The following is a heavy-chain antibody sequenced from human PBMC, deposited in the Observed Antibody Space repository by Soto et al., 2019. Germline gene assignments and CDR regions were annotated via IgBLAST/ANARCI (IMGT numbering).Heavy chain of an antibody. Sequence: QVQLQESGPGHVKPSETLSLTCTISGGSISVYYWSWIRHSPGQALEWIGYIYASGCPYYNPSLRRRVLISADTAKNQVSLELTSATAADTAVYFCARGVGSSPPRYWGRGTLVTVSS. V-gene: IGHV4-59*01. CDR3: ARGVGSSPPRY. CDR1: GGSISVYY. CDR2: IYASGCP. D-gene: IGHD1-26*01. J-gene: IGHJ4*02.